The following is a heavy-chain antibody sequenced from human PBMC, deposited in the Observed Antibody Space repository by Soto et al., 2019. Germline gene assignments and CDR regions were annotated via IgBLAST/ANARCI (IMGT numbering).Heavy chain of an antibody. CDR1: SGSISSSNW. CDR3: ARGLYSSRQNCFDP. CDR2: IYHSGST. Sequence: SETLSLTCAVSSGSISSSNWWSWVRQPPGKGLEWIGEIYHSGSTNYNPSLKSRVTISVDKSKNQFSLKLSSVTAADTAVYYCARGLYSSRQNCFDPWGQGTLVTVSS. J-gene: IGHJ5*02. D-gene: IGHD6-13*01. V-gene: IGHV4-4*02.